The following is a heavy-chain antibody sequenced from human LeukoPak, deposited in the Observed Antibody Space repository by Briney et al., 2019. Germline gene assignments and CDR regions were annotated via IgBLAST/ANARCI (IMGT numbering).Heavy chain of an antibody. CDR2: IYYSGST. CDR3: ARGLGSGYSSD. D-gene: IGHD3-22*01. CDR1: GGSISSSSYY. Sequence: SETLSLTCTVSGGSISSSSYYWGWIRQPPGKGLEWIGSIYYSGSTYYNPSLKSRVTISVDTSKNQFSLKLSSVTAADTAVYYCARGLGSGYSSDWGQGTLVTVSS. J-gene: IGHJ4*02. V-gene: IGHV4-39*07.